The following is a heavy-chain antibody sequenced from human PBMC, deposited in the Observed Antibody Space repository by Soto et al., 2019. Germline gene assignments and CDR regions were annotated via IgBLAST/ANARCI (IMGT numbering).Heavy chain of an antibody. J-gene: IGHJ4*02. V-gene: IGHV3-21*01. CDR2: ISSNGNYI. Sequence: EVHLVDSGGGLVKPGGSLRLSCRASGFTFSDFAMSWVRQAPGEGLEWVSSISSNGNYIYYADSMKGRFTISRDNADKSLYLQMNSLRGEDTAVYYCARGKHYYDSIGYSHFFDFWGQGTLVTVSS. CDR1: GFTFSDFA. CDR3: ARGKHYYDSIGYSHFFDF. D-gene: IGHD3-22*01.